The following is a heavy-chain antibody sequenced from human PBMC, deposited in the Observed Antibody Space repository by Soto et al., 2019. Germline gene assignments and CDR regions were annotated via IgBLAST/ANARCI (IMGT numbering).Heavy chain of an antibody. J-gene: IGHJ6*02. CDR2: IYHGDSDN. V-gene: IGHV5-51*01. CDR3: ARRNIIGKDYYYYGMDV. Sequence: PXEXLKISCKCSGYXFTSYWIVWVRHMPGKGLECMGIIYHGDSDNRYSPSFQGQVTISADNSISTAYLQWSSLKDSDTAMYYFARRNIIGKDYYYYGMDVWGQGTTVTVSS. CDR1: GYXFTSYW.